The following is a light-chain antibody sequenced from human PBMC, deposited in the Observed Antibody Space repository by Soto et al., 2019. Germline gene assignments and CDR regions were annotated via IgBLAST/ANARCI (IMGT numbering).Light chain of an antibody. Sequence: EIVMTQSPATLSVSPGERATLSCRASQSVSTKLAWYRHKPGQAPRLLIYGASTRATGIPARFSGSGSGTEFTLTINSLQSEDFAVYYCQQYKNWPHFTFGPGTTVD. CDR2: GAS. V-gene: IGKV3-15*01. J-gene: IGKJ3*01. CDR3: QQYKNWPHFT. CDR1: QSVSTK.